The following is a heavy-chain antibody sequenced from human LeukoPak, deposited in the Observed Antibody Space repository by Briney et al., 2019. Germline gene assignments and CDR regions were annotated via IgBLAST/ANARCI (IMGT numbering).Heavy chain of an antibody. CDR3: ASGSYYIEDWFDP. J-gene: IGHJ5*02. Sequence: ASVKVSCKASGYTFTGYYMHWVRQAPGQGLEWMGWNNPNSGGTNYAQKFQGRVTMTRDTSISPAYMELSRLRSDDTAVYYCASGSYYIEDWFDPWGQGTLVTVSS. CDR2: NNPNSGGT. V-gene: IGHV1-2*02. D-gene: IGHD1-26*01. CDR1: GYTFTGYY.